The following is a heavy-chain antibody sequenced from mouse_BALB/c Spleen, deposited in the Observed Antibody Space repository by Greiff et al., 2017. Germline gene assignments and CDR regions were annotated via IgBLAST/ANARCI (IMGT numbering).Heavy chain of an antibody. D-gene: IGHD2-3*01. CDR3: AREGLLGAMDY. CDR2: ISSGSSTI. V-gene: IGHV5-17*02. Sequence: EVQVVESGGGLVQPGGSRKLSCAASGFTFSSFGMHWVRQAPEKGLEWVAYISSGSSTIYYADTVKGRFTISRDNPKNTLFLQMTSLRSEDTAMYYCAREGLLGAMDYWGQGTSVTVSS. J-gene: IGHJ4*01. CDR1: GFTFSSFG.